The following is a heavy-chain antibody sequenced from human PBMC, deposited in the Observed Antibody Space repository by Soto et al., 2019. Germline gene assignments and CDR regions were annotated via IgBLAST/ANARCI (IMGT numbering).Heavy chain of an antibody. CDR3: ARHHVRGRTIAGAAEF. CDR1: GGSLSGYY. J-gene: IGHJ4*02. CDR2: INHSGNN. V-gene: IGHV4-34*01. D-gene: IGHD1-26*01. Sequence: PSETLSLTCAVYGGSLSGYYWSWVRQPPGKALEWLGEINHSGNNNYNPSLKRRVTISVDTSKNQLFLNLSSVTAADTAMYYCARHHVRGRTIAGAAEFWGQGTLVTVSS.